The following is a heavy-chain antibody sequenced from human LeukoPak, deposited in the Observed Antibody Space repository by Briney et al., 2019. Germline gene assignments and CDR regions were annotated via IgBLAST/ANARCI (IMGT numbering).Heavy chain of an antibody. D-gene: IGHD3-10*01. CDR2: MSGSGSIT. J-gene: IGHJ6*03. CDR3: ARDGEFTWGYMDV. Sequence: GGSLRLSCAASGFTFSSYAMSWVRQAPGKGLEWAPGMSGSGSITYYADSVKGRFTISRDNAKNTLYLQMNSLRAEDTAVYYCARDGEFTWGYMDVWGKGTTVTISS. CDR1: GFTFSSYA. V-gene: IGHV3-23*01.